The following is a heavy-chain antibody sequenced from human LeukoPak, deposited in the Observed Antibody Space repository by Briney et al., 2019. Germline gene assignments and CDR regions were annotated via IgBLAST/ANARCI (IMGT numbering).Heavy chain of an antibody. D-gene: IGHD1-26*01. Sequence: GGSLRLSCAASGFTFSHSAIPWVRQASGKGLEWVGRIRDKGYGHATAYAASVKGRFTLSRDDSKNTAYLQMNSLKTEDTALYYCTTPTEGNWFDPWGQGTLVTVSS. V-gene: IGHV3-73*01. CDR3: TTPTEGNWFDP. CDR2: IRDKGYGHAT. CDR1: GFTFSHSA. J-gene: IGHJ5*02.